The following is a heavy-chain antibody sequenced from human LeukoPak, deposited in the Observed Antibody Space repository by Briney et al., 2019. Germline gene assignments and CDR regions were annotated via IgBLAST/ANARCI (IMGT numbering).Heavy chain of an antibody. V-gene: IGHV4-59*01. Sequence: SETLSLTCTVSGGSISSYYWSWIRQPPGKGLEWIGYIYYSGSTNYNPSLKSRVTISVDTSKNQFSLKLSSVTAADTAVYYCARVKYSSSWYRGFDYWGQGTLVTVSS. D-gene: IGHD6-13*01. CDR1: GGSISSYY. CDR3: ARVKYSSSWYRGFDY. CDR2: IYYSGST. J-gene: IGHJ4*02.